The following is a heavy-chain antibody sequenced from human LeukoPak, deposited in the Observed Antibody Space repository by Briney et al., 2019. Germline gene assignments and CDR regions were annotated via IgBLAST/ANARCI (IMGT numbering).Heavy chain of an antibody. Sequence: SETLSLTCTVSGGSISSSSYYWGWISQPPGKGLEWIGSIYYSGSTYYNPSLKSRVTISVDTSKNQFSLKLSSVTAADTAVYYCARDSLQTASHYMDVWGKGTTVTVSS. CDR3: ARDSLQTASHYMDV. CDR1: GGSISSSSYY. J-gene: IGHJ6*03. V-gene: IGHV4-39*07. D-gene: IGHD2-21*02. CDR2: IYYSGST.